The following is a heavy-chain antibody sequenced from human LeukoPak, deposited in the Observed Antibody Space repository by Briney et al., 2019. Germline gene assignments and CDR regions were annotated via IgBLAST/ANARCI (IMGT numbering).Heavy chain of an antibody. D-gene: IGHD3-22*01. CDR1: GFTFSDYY. Sequence: PGGSLRLSCAASGFTFSDYYMSWIRQAPGKGLEWVSYISSGSTYTNYADSVKGRFTISRDNAKNSLYLQMNSLRAEDTAVYYCAKPLSRYYDSSGYLTFDYWGQGTLVTVSS. CDR2: ISSGSTYT. J-gene: IGHJ4*02. CDR3: AKPLSRYYDSSGYLTFDY. V-gene: IGHV3-11*06.